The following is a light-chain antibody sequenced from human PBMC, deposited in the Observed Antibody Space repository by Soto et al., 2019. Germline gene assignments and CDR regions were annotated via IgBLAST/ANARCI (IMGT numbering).Light chain of an antibody. J-gene: IGKJ2*01. Sequence: EIVLTQSPATLSLSPGERATLSCRASQSVSSYLAWYQQKPGQAPRLLIYDASNRATGIPARFSGSGSATDVTLTISSLEPEDFAVNYCQQRNNWPPGSFGHGTKLEIK. V-gene: IGKV3-11*01. CDR2: DAS. CDR3: QQRNNWPPGS. CDR1: QSVSSY.